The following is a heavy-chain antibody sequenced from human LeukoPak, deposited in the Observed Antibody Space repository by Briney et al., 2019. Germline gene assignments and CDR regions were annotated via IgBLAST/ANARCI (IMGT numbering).Heavy chain of an antibody. CDR3: AKWRAADAFDI. CDR2: INPNSGGT. V-gene: IGHV1-2*02. CDR1: GYTCTDYS. D-gene: IGHD2-8*01. J-gene: IGHJ3*02. Sequence: VASVKGSCKTSGYTCTDYSIHWVRQAPGQGVEWMGWINPNSGGTAYAQKFQGRVTMTRETSISTAYMEPSRLRSDDTAMYYCAKWRAADAFDIWGQGTMVTVSS.